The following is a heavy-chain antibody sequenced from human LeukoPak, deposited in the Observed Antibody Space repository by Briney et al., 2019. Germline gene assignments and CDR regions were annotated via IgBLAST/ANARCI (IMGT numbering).Heavy chain of an antibody. CDR3: ARGSADFDY. CDR1: GGSISSSRYF. V-gene: IGHV4-39*07. D-gene: IGHD2-15*01. CDR2: IYYSGST. J-gene: IGHJ4*02. Sequence: SETLSLTCTVSGGSISSSRYFWGWIRQPPGKGLEWIGSIYYSGSTYYSPSLKSRITISVDTSKNQFSLKLSSVTAADTAVYYCARGSADFDYWGQGTLVTVSS.